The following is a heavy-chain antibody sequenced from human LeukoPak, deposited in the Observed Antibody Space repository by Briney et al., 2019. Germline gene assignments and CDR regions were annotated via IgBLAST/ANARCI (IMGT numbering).Heavy chain of an antibody. D-gene: IGHD4-17*01. V-gene: IGHV3-53*01. CDR1: GFTVSSNY. CDR2: IYSGGST. Sequence: PGRSLRLSCAASGFTVSSNYMSWVRQAPGKGLEWVSVIYSGGSTYYADSVKGRFTTSRDNSKNTLYLQMNSLRAEDTAVYYCARGKNGDYSFFYYYYMDVWGKGTTVTVSS. J-gene: IGHJ6*03. CDR3: ARGKNGDYSFFYYYYMDV.